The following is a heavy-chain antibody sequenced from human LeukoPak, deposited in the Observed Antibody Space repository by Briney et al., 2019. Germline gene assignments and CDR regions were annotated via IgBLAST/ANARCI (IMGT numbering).Heavy chain of an antibody. CDR2: IYYSGST. D-gene: IGHD2-15*01. V-gene: IGHV4-59*01. J-gene: IGHJ1*01. Sequence: SETLSLTCTVSGGSISSYYWSWIRQPPGKGLEWIGYIYYSGSTNYNPSLKSRVTISVDTSKNQFSLKLSSVTAADTAVYYRARAPGPYCSGGSCYRAEYFQHWGQGTLVTVSS. CDR3: ARAPGPYCSGGSCYRAEYFQH. CDR1: GGSISSYY.